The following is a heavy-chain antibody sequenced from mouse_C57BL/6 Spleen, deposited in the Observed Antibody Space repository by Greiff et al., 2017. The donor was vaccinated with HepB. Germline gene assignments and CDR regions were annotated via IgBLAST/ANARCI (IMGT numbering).Heavy chain of an antibody. J-gene: IGHJ1*03. V-gene: IGHV1-82*01. CDR1: GYAFSSSW. CDR2: IYPGDGDT. CDR3: ARPYYGSSYWYFEV. Sequence: QVQLQQSGPELVKPGASVKISCKASGYAFSSSWMNWVKQRPGKGLEWIGRIYPGDGDTNYNGKFKGKATLTADKSSSTAYMQLSSLPSEDSAVYFCARPYYGSSYWYFEVWGTGTTVTVSS. D-gene: IGHD1-1*01.